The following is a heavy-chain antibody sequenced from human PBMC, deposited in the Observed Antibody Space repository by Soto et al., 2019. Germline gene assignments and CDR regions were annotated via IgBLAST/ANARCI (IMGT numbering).Heavy chain of an antibody. D-gene: IGHD3-10*01. V-gene: IGHV4-39*06. CDR3: ARSEITLLRPRDY. Sequence: RAEPLSLTCTDSVGSLRRSRYYWRWIRQPPGQGLAWIGGIYYSGSTHYNPSLKSRVTISVDTSKNQFPLKLSPVTAADTAGRCCARSEITLLRPRDYWGQGTRGTV. J-gene: IGHJ4*02. CDR2: IYYSGST. CDR1: VGSLRRSRYY.